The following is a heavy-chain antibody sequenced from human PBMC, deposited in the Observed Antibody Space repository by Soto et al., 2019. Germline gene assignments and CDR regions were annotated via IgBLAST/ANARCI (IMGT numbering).Heavy chain of an antibody. Sequence: QITLKESGPTLVKPTQTLTLTCTFSGFSLSTSGVGVGWIRQPPGKALEWLALIYWADDKRYSPSLKSRLTITTDTSKNQAVLTMTNMDPVDTATYYCAAEGIALPHPNDWGQGTLVTVSS. CDR2: IYWADDK. CDR1: GFSLSTSGVG. J-gene: IGHJ4*02. CDR3: AAEGIALPHPND. D-gene: IGHD2-21*01. V-gene: IGHV2-5*02.